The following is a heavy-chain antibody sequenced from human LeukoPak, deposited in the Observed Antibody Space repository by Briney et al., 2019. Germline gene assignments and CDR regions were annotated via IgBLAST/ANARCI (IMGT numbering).Heavy chain of an antibody. CDR1: GYTFTSYG. CDR2: INPNSGGT. CDR3: ARVRYYGMDV. Sequence: ASVKVSCKASGYTFTSYGISWVRQAPGQGLEWMGWINPNSGGTNYAQKFQGRVTMTRDTSISTAYMELSRLRSDDTAVYYCARVRYYGMDVWGQGTTVTVSS. J-gene: IGHJ6*02. V-gene: IGHV1-2*02.